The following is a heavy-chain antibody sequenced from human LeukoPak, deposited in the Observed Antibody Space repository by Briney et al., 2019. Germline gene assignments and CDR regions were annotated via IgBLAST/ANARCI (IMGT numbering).Heavy chain of an antibody. CDR2: ISSSGGST. CDR3: PKDDGTG. Sequence: PGGSLRLSCAASGFTFSRHAMSLVRQAPGKGLEWVSAISSSGGSTYYADSVKGRFTISRDNSKNTLYLQMNSLRGEDTAVYYCPKDDGTGWGQGILVTVSS. V-gene: IGHV3-23*01. J-gene: IGHJ4*02. CDR1: GFTFSRHA. D-gene: IGHD1-26*01.